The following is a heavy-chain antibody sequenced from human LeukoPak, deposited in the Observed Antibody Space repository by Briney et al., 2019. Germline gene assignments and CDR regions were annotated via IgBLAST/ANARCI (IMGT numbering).Heavy chain of an antibody. CDR3: ARRYYYDSSGNKYYFDY. CDR2: ISAYNGNT. CDR1: GYTFTSYG. Sequence: GASVKVSCKASGYTFTSYGISWVRQAPGQGLEWMGWISAYNGNTNYAQKLQGRVTMTTDTYTSTAYMELRSLRSHDTAVYYCARRYYYDSSGNKYYFDYWGQGTLVTVSS. D-gene: IGHD3-22*01. V-gene: IGHV1-18*01. J-gene: IGHJ4*02.